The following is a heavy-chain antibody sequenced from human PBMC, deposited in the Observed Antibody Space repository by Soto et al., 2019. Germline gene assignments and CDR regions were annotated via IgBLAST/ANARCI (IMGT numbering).Heavy chain of an antibody. D-gene: IGHD3-10*01. V-gene: IGHV2-5*02. CDR3: VSGSLPHWFDP. CDR1: GFSLSTSGVG. Sequence: QITLKESGPPLVKPTQTLTLTCTFSGFSLSTSGVGVGWIRQPPGKALEWLALIYWDENTRYSPYLRSRLTIIKDTSKNQVVLTMTNMDPVDTATYYCVSGSLPHWFDPWGQGTLVTASS. J-gene: IGHJ5*02. CDR2: IYWDENT.